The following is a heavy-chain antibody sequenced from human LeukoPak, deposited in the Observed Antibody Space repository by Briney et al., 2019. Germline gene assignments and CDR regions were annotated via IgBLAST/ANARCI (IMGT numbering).Heavy chain of an antibody. Sequence: ASVKISCKASGYTFTNYWIGWVRQMPGKGLEWMGIIYPGDSDTRYSSSFQGRITISADKSINTAYLQWSSLEASDTAMYYCARPHTIDRITKFYFDYWGQGTLVTVSS. CDR2: IYPGDSDT. CDR1: GYTFTNYW. D-gene: IGHD1-14*01. J-gene: IGHJ4*02. CDR3: ARPHTIDRITKFYFDY. V-gene: IGHV5-51*01.